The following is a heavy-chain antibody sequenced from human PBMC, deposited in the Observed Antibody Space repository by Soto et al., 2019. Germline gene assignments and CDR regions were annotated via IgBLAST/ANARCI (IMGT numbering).Heavy chain of an antibody. D-gene: IGHD2-15*01. CDR3: ARCNEGYCSGGSCYSIPRYYYYGMDV. CDR1: GYTFTSYD. CDR2: MNPNSGNT. Sequence: QVQLVQSGAEVKKPGASVKVSCKASGYTFTSYDINWVRQATGQGLEWMGWMNPNSGNTGYAQKFQGRVTMTRNTPISTAYMELSSLSSADTAVYYCARCNEGYCSGGSCYSIPRYYYYGMDVWGQGTTVTVSS. V-gene: IGHV1-8*01. J-gene: IGHJ6*02.